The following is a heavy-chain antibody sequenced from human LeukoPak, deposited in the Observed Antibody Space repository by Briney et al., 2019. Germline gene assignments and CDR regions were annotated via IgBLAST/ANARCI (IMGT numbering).Heavy chain of an antibody. CDR3: ARHRGVTMVDY. Sequence: GESLKISCKGSGYSLTSYWIGWVRPMPGKGLEWMGIIYPGDSDTRYSPSFQGQVTISADKSISTAYLQWSSLKASDTAMYFCARHRGVTMVDYWGQGTLVTVSS. CDR1: GYSLTSYW. V-gene: IGHV5-51*01. D-gene: IGHD3-10*01. CDR2: IYPGDSDT. J-gene: IGHJ4*02.